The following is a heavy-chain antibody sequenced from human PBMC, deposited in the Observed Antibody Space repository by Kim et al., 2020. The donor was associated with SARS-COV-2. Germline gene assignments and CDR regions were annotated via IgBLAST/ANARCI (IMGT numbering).Heavy chain of an antibody. J-gene: IGHJ4*02. CDR2: ISGSGGST. CDR1: GFTFSSYA. V-gene: IGHV3-23*01. Sequence: GGSLRLSCAASGFTFSSYAMSWVRQAPGKGLEWVSAISGSGGSTYYADSVKGRFTISRDNSKNTLYLQMNSLRAEDTAVYYCAKGPYYDSSGYYLDYWGQGTLVVVSS. CDR3: AKGPYYDSSGYYLDY. D-gene: IGHD3-22*01.